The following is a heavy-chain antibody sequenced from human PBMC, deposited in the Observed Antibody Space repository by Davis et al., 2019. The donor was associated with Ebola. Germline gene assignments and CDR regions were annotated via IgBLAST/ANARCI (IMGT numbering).Heavy chain of an antibody. J-gene: IGHJ4*02. V-gene: IGHV4-39*01. CDR2: IYYSGST. D-gene: IGHD6-6*01. CDR3: ARRGYSSSSPDY. CDR1: GGSISSSSYY. Sequence: PSETLSLTCTVSGGSISSSSYYWGWIRQPPGKGLEWIGSIYYSGSTYYNPSLKSRVTISVDTSKNQFSLKLSSVTAADTAVYYCARRGYSSSSPDYWGQGTLVTVSS.